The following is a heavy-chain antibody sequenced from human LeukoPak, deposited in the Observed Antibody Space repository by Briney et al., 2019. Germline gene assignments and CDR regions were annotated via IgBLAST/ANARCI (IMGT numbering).Heavy chain of an antibody. CDR3: ARGLNVFDI. CDR2: ISSGSSYI. J-gene: IGHJ3*02. Sequence: GGSLRLSCAASGFTFSSYSMNWVRQAPGEGLEWVSSISSGSSYIYYADSVKGRFTISRDNAKNSLYLQVNSLRAEDTAVYYCARGLNVFDIWGQGSMVTVSS. V-gene: IGHV3-21*01. CDR1: GFTFSSYS.